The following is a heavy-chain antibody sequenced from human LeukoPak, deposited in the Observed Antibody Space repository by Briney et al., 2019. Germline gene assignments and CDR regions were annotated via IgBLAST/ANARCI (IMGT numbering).Heavy chain of an antibody. CDR2: IFTGGDT. V-gene: IGHV3-53*01. CDR3: AKEGYCGDDCYREFDY. Sequence: PGGSLRLSCAVSGFAVSNSFMSWVRQAPGKGLEWLSVIFTGGDTYYAGSVKGRFTISRDNSKDTLYLQMNSLRAADTALYYCAKEGYCGDDCYREFDYWGQGTLVAVSS. CDR1: GFAVSNSF. D-gene: IGHD2-21*02. J-gene: IGHJ4*02.